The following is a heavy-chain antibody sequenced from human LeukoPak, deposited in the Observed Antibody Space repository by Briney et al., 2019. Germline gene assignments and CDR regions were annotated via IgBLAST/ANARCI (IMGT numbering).Heavy chain of an antibody. CDR3: ARDSTYYYASGSSGPHYFDY. V-gene: IGHV3-30*01. D-gene: IGHD3-10*01. J-gene: IGHJ4*02. CDR1: GFTFNSYA. Sequence: GRSLRLSCAASGFTFNSYAMHWVRQAPGKGLEWVAVISYDGGITNYADSVKGRFTISRDNSKNTLYLQLNSLRAEDAAVYYCARDSTYYYASGSSGPHYFDYWGQGTLVTVSS. CDR2: ISYDGGIT.